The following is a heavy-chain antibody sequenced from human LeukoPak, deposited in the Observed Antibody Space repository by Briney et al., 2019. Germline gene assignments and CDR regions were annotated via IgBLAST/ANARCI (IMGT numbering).Heavy chain of an antibody. Sequence: PSETLSLTCTVFKGSISSYSWSWIRQTPEKGLEWIGYLYNSGNTNYNPSLKSRVTISVDTSKNQLSLKLRSVTAADTAVYYCARLGIGVVPSAMLGDYYFDYWGQGTLVTVSS. CDR2: LYNSGNT. CDR1: KGSISSYS. V-gene: IGHV4-59*08. D-gene: IGHD2-2*01. CDR3: ARLGIGVVPSAMLGDYYFDY. J-gene: IGHJ4*02.